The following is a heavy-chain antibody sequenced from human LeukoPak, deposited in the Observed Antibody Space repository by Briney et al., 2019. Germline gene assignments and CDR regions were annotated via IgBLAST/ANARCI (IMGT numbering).Heavy chain of an antibody. CDR1: XFTFNNYA. CDR2: LSGGAGRT. CDR3: AKGYSNYISTIVN. Sequence: RXPCXAXXFTFNNYAMNWVRQAPGKGLEWVSALSGGAGRTYYADSVKGRFTISRDNSKNTLCLQMNSLSAEDTAVYYCAKGYSNYISTIVNWGQGTLVTVSS. J-gene: IGHJ4*02. V-gene: IGHV3-23*01. D-gene: IGHD4-11*01.